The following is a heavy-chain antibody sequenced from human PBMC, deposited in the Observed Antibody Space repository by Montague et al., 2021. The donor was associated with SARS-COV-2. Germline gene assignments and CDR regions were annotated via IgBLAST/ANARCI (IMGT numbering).Heavy chain of an antibody. CDR1: GGSFSGYH. J-gene: IGHJ6*03. D-gene: IGHD3-10*01. CDR2: INRGGIT. CDR3: ARLRDGVVPSPILGVGPYYSYYFIDV. Sequence: SETLSLTCADYGGSFSGYHWNWIRQPPGKGLEWIGEINRGGITNYNPSLKSRLTISADTPKNQFSLKLTSVAAADTAVYYCARLRDGVVPSPILGVGPYYSYYFIDVWGKGTTVTVSS. V-gene: IGHV4-34*01.